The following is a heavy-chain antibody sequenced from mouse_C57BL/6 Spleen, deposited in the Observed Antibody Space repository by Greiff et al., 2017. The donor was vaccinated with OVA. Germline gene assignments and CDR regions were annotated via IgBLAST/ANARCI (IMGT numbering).Heavy chain of an antibody. J-gene: IGHJ2*01. CDR2: INPSSGYT. D-gene: IGHD2-10*02. Sequence: QVQLKQSGAELARPGASVKMSCKASGYTFTSYTMHWVKQRPGQGLEWIGYINPSSGYTKYNQKFKDKATLTADKSSSTAYMQLSSLTSEDSAVYYCAKYGNLYYFDYWGQGTTLTVSS. CDR3: AKYGNLYYFDY. CDR1: GYTFTSYT. V-gene: IGHV1-4*01.